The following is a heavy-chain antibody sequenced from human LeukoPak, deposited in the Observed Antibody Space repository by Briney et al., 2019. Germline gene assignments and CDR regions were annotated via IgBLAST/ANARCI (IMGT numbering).Heavy chain of an antibody. CDR3: ARSNMVRGEYYFDY. J-gene: IGHJ4*02. D-gene: IGHD3-10*01. V-gene: IGHV6-1*01. CDR2: TYYRSKWYN. CDR1: GDSVSSNSAA. Sequence: SQTLSLTCAISGDSVSSNSAAWNWIRQSPSRGLEWLGRTYYRSKWYNDYAVSVKSRITINPDTSKNQFSLQLNSVTPEDSAVYYRARSNMVRGEYYFDYWGQGTLVTVSS.